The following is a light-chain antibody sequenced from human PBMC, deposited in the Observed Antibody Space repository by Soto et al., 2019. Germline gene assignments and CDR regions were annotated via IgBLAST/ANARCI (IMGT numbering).Light chain of an antibody. CDR1: QTVGYY. CDR3: HQRSSWPLT. Sequence: EIVLTQSPGTLSLFSGERATLSCRASQTVGYYLAWYQQKAGQAPRPLIYDASNRAPGIPARFSGSGSGTDFTLTISSLEPEDFAVYYCHQRSSWPLTFGGGTKVEI. CDR2: DAS. V-gene: IGKV3-11*01. J-gene: IGKJ4*01.